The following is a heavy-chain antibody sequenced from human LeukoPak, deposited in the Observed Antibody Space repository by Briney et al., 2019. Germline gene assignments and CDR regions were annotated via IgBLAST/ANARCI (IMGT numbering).Heavy chain of an antibody. CDR2: ISSSGSTK. V-gene: IGHV3-48*03. Sequence: GGSLRLSCAASGFTFRTYEMNWVRQAPGMCLEWVSYISSSGSTKYYADSVKGRFTISRDNAKNSLFLQMNSLRAEDTAVYYCARDWDSGYDTYYFDYWGRGTLVTVSS. D-gene: IGHD5-12*01. CDR1: GFTFRTYE. CDR3: ARDWDSGYDTYYFDY. J-gene: IGHJ4*02.